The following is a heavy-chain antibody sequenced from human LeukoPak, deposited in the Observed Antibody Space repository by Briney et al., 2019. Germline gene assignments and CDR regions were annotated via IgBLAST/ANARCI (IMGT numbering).Heavy chain of an antibody. CDR1: GFTFSSSA. D-gene: IGHD3-10*01. CDR2: ISYDENNK. J-gene: IGHJ4*02. Sequence: GGSLRLSCAASGFTFSSSAMHWVRQAPGKGLEWVAVISYDENNKYYADSVQGRFTISRDNSKNTLYLQMNSLRAEDTAVYYCAKVPYYSGSGSYYPYWGQGTLVTVSS. CDR3: AKVPYYSGSGSYYPY. V-gene: IGHV3-30*04.